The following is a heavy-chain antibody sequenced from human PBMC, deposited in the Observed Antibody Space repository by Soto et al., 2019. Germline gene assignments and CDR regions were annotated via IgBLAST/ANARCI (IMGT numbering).Heavy chain of an antibody. D-gene: IGHD4-17*01. Sequence: QVQLVQSGAEVKKPGYSVKVSCKASADTFNSYSLSWLRQAPGQRLEWMGGITPVYGTADYAQSFEDRLTITADDSTSTVYMELSSLRSDDTAVYYCARSLEGTTVTNWFDPWGQGALGTVSS. J-gene: IGHJ5*02. CDR2: ITPVYGTA. V-gene: IGHV1-69*01. CDR3: ARSLEGTTVTNWFDP. CDR1: ADTFNSYS.